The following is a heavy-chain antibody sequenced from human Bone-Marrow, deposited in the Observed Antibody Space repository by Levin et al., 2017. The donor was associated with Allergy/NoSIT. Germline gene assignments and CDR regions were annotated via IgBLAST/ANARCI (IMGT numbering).Heavy chain of an antibody. Sequence: GESLKISCAASGFIFSNAWMSWVRQAPGKGLEWVGRIKSKADGGTTDFAAPVKGRFTISRDDSRGTLYLQMNSLTTEDTAVYYCTTETTGTTYGWGQGTLVTVSS. V-gene: IGHV3-15*01. CDR3: TTETTGTTYG. D-gene: IGHD1-1*01. CDR1: GFIFSNAW. J-gene: IGHJ4*02. CDR2: IKSKADGGTT.